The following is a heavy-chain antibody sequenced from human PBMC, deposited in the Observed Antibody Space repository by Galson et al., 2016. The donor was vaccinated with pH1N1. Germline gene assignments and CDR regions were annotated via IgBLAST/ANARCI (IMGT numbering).Heavy chain of an antibody. CDR1: GFTFSSYA. CDR2: ITGSGGGT. Sequence: SLRLSCEASGFTFSSYAMSWVRQAPGKGLECVSTITGSGGGTYYADSLKGRFTFSGDNSKNTLYLQMNSLTAEDTAVYYCAKAPTVTANGRTYFDYWGQGVRVIVSS. V-gene: IGHV3-23*01. J-gene: IGHJ4*02. CDR3: AKAPTVTANGRTYFDY. D-gene: IGHD4-11*01.